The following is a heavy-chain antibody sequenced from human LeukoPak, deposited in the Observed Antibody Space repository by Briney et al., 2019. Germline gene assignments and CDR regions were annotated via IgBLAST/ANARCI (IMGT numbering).Heavy chain of an antibody. CDR2: IWYDGSNK. CDR1: GFTFSSYG. Sequence: GGSLRLSCAASGFTFSSYGMHWVRQAPGKGLEWVAVIWYDGSNKYYADSVKGRFTISRDNSKNTLYLQMNSLRAEDTAVYYCARDQYGDYALDYWGQGTLVTVSS. D-gene: IGHD4-17*01. CDR3: ARDQYGDYALDY. V-gene: IGHV3-33*08. J-gene: IGHJ4*02.